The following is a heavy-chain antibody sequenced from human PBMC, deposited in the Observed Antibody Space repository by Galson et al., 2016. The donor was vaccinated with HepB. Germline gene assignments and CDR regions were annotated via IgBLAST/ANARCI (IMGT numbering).Heavy chain of an antibody. V-gene: IGHV4-4*02. CDR3: ATGPPPKRLDS. CDR1: GGSIGSSYW. CDR2: IYHSGST. Sequence: SETLSLTCDVSGGSIGSSYWWSWVRQPPGKGLEGIGEIYHSGSTNYTPSPQSRVTISVDKSKNQFSLNLSPVTAADTAVYYCATGPPPKRLDSWGQGILVTVSS. J-gene: IGHJ5*01.